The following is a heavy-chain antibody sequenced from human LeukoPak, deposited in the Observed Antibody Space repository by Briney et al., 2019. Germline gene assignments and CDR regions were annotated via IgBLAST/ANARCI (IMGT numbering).Heavy chain of an antibody. J-gene: IGHJ4*02. CDR1: GFTFSSYG. V-gene: IGHV3-7*01. CDR2: IREDESGK. Sequence: GGSLRLSCAASGFTFSSYGMAWVRQAPGKGLEWLAIIREDESGKHQADSVKGRFTISRDNAQNSVYLQMNNLRVEDRAVYHCARDVGGTLDYWGQGTLVTVSS. CDR3: ARDVGGTLDY.